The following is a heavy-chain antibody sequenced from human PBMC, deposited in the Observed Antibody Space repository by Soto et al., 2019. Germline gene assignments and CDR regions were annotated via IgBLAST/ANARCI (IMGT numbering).Heavy chain of an antibody. V-gene: IGHV1-69*01. J-gene: IGHJ6*02. CDR1: GGTFSSYA. CDR3: ARDRDIVATIFRYYYYGMDV. Sequence: QVQLVQSGAEVTKPGSSVKVSCKASGGTFSSYAISWVRQAPGQGLEWMGGIIPIFGTANYAHKFQGRVTITAAEYTSTAYMELSSMRSEDTAVYYCARDRDIVATIFRYYYYGMDVWGQGTTVTVSS. D-gene: IGHD5-12*01. CDR2: IIPIFGTA.